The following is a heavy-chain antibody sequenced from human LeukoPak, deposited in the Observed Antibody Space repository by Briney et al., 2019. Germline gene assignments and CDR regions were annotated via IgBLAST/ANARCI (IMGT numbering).Heavy chain of an antibody. D-gene: IGHD1/OR15-1a*01. CDR1: GFTFSSYS. CDR2: ISTSSSYI. V-gene: IGHV3-21*01. CDR3: GRCAGTPQYYYYYYYMDV. Sequence: GGSLRLSCAASGFTFSSYSMNWVRQAPGKGLEWVSSISTSSSYIHYADSVKGRFTISRDNAKNSLYLQMNSLRGEDTAVYYCGRCAGTPQYYYYYYYMDVWGKGTTVTVSS. J-gene: IGHJ6*03.